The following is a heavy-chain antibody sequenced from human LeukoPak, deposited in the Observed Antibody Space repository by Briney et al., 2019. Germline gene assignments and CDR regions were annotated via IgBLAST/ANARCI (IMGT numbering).Heavy chain of an antibody. CDR3: ARVGPYYDILTGTPPAVYFDY. V-gene: IGHV4-59*01. J-gene: IGHJ4*02. Sequence: SETLSLTCTVSGGSISSYYWSWIRQPPGKGLEXXXXXXXXGSTNYNPSLKSRVTISVDTSKNQFSLKLSSVTAADTAVYYCARVGPYYDILTGTPPAVYFDYWGQGTLVTVSS. CDR2: XXXXGST. CDR1: GGSISSYY. D-gene: IGHD3-9*01.